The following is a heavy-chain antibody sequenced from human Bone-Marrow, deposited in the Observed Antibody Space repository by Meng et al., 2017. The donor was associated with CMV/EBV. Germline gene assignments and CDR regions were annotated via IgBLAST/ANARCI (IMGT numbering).Heavy chain of an antibody. CDR1: GFTFSDYY. CDR2: ISSSGSTI. CDR3: ARVRALREAYYYGMDV. Sequence: GGSLRLSCAASGFTFSDYYMSWIRQAPGKGLEWVSYISSSGSTIYYADSVKGRFTISRDNAKNSLYLQMNSLRAEDTAVYYCARVRALREAYYYGMDVWGQGTTVTVSS. D-gene: IGHD5-12*01. V-gene: IGHV3-11*01. J-gene: IGHJ6*02.